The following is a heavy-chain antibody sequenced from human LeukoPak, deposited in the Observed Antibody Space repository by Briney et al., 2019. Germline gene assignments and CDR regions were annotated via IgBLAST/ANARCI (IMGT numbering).Heavy chain of an antibody. Sequence: ASVKVSCKASGYTFTGYYIHWVRQAPGQGLEWMGWINPNSGGTNYAQKFQGRVTMTRDTSISTAYMELSRLRFDDTAVYYCARPLLWWPQVGYFDYWGQGTLVTVSS. J-gene: IGHJ4*02. D-gene: IGHD4/OR15-4a*01. CDR3: ARPLLWWPQVGYFDY. CDR1: GYTFTGYY. V-gene: IGHV1-2*02. CDR2: INPNSGGT.